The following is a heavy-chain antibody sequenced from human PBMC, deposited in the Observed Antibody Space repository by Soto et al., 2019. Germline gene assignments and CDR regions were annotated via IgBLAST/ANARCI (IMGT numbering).Heavy chain of an antibody. V-gene: IGHV1-18*04. CDR2: ISAYNGNT. CDR1: GYTFTRYG. D-gene: IGHD6-6*01. CDR3: AREASIAAGISCFDP. Sequence: ASVKVSCKASGYTFTRYGISWVRQAPGQGLEWMGWISAYNGNTNYAQKLQGRVTMTTDTSTSTAYMELRSLRSDDTAMYYCAREASIAAGISCFDPWGQGTLVTVAS. J-gene: IGHJ5*02.